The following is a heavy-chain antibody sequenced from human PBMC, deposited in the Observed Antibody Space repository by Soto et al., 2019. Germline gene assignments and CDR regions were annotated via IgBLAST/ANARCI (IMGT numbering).Heavy chain of an antibody. CDR1: GFAFSDAW. D-gene: IGHD2-15*01. CDR3: TPGALIQVGVVH. V-gene: IGHV3-15*07. Sequence: EVQLVESGGGLVKPGGALILSCAASGFAFSDAWMIWVRQSSRDGLEWVGRIKSKIDGDSVYYAAAVKGRFTISRKESKNTLYLQMNSLPSEDTTLYYCTPGALIQVGVVHWGQGTLVTVSS. J-gene: IGHJ4*02. CDR2: IKSKIDGDSV.